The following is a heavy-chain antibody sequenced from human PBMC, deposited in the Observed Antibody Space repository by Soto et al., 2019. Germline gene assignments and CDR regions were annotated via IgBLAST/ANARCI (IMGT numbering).Heavy chain of an antibody. CDR1: GGSLGSYY. CDR3: ARDGDGRMTTNPYYYNGMDV. D-gene: IGHD4-4*01. CDR2: VFYTGRA. J-gene: IGHJ6*02. V-gene: IGHV4-59*01. Sequence: PSETLSLTCTVSGGSLGSYYWSWIRQPPGKGLEWIGYVFYTGRATYNASVKIRVSISLDTSNYQFSLKLSSVAAADADVYSCARDGDGRMTTNPYYYNGMDVWGPGTTVTVSS.